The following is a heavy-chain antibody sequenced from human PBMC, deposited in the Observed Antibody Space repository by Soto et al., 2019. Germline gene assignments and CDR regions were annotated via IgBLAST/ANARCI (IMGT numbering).Heavy chain of an antibody. V-gene: IGHV5-51*01. D-gene: IGHD3-9*01. CDR1: GYSFTSYW. CDR2: IYPGDSDT. CDR3: ARQKDYDILTGYQPVRFLDY. J-gene: IGHJ4*02. Sequence: PGESLKISCKGSGYSFTSYWIGWVRQMPGKGLEWMGIIYPGDSDTRYSPSFQGQVTISADKSISTAYLQWSSLKASDTAMYYCARQKDYDILTGYQPVRFLDYWGQGTLATVSS.